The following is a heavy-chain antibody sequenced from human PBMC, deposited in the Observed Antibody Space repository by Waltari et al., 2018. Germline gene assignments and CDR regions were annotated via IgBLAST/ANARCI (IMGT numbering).Heavy chain of an antibody. CDR1: GGTFSSYA. V-gene: IGHV1-69*08. Sequence: QVQLVQSGAEVKKPGSSVKVSCKASGGTFSSYAISWVRQAPGQGLEWMGRIIPILGTANYAQKFQGRVTITADKSTSTAYMELSSLRAEDTAVYYCAALPRGGYEQDDYWGQGTLVTVSS. D-gene: IGHD5-12*01. CDR2: IIPILGTA. J-gene: IGHJ4*02. CDR3: AALPRGGYEQDDY.